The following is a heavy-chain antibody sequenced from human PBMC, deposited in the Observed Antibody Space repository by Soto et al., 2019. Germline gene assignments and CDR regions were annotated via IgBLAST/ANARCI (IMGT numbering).Heavy chain of an antibody. CDR3: ARTRGVLPRVTYNWFDH. D-gene: IGHD3-10*01. CDR2: IKPNSGGT. V-gene: IGHV1-2*02. CDR1: GYSFSGYY. J-gene: IGHJ5*02. Sequence: ASVKVSCKASGYSFSGYYMNWVRQAPGQGLEWMGWIKPNSGGTDYAQKFQGRVTMTRDTSISTAYMELRGLRYDDTAVYYCARTRGVLPRVTYNWFDHWGQGTLVTVSS.